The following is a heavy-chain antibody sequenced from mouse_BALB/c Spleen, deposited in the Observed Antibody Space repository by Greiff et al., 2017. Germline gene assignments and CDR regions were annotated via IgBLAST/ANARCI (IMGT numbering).Heavy chain of an antibody. J-gene: IGHJ2*01. Sequence: VKLVESGAELARPGASVKLSCKASGYTFTSYWMQWVKQRPGQGLEWIGAIYPGDGDTRYTQKFKGKATLTADKSSSTAYMQLSSLASEDSAVYYCARRVYYRYDGDYFDYWGQGTTLTVSS. V-gene: IGHV1-87*01. D-gene: IGHD2-14*01. CDR2: IYPGDGDT. CDR3: ARRVYYRYDGDYFDY. CDR1: GYTFTSYW.